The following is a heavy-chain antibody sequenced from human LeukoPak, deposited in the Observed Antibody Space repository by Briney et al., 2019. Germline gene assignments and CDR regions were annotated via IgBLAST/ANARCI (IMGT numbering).Heavy chain of an antibody. Sequence: PGGSLRLSCATSGFTFSTYWMSWVRQTPGRVREWVAKIKPDGSEASYADSVKGRFTISRDNAKNSVYLQMNSLRVEDTAVYYCARGQLADDQWGQGALVTVSS. D-gene: IGHD2-15*01. CDR2: IKPDGSEA. J-gene: IGHJ4*02. V-gene: IGHV3-7*01. CDR1: GFTFSTYW. CDR3: ARGQLADDQ.